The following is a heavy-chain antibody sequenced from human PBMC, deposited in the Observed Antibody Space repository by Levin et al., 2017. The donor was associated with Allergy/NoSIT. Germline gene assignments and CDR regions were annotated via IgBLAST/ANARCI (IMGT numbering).Heavy chain of an antibody. D-gene: IGHD5-18*01. J-gene: IGHJ4*02. CDR3: STDRYN. Sequence: GGSLRLSCAASGFTFSNAWMAWFRQAPGKGLEWVGRIKSKNDGGTTDYAAPVKGRFTISRDDSKNTLFLQMNSLKTEDTAVYYCSTDRYNWGQGALVTVSS. CDR2: IKSKNDGGTT. V-gene: IGHV3-15*01. CDR1: GFTFSNAW.